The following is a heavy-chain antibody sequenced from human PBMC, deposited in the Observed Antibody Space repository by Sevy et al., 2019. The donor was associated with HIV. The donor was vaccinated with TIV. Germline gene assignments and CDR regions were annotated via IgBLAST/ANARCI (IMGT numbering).Heavy chain of an antibody. Sequence: GGSLRLSCAASGFIFRNYSRNWVRQAPGKGLEWVASISGSSTYRNHAGSVKGRFTRSRDNAKNALYLQMNSLRGEDTAIYYCARDVRGSMIRGVIGWFDPWGRGTLVTVSS. V-gene: IGHV3-21*01. D-gene: IGHD3-10*01. CDR3: ARDVRGSMIRGVIGWFDP. CDR1: GFIFRNYS. CDR2: ISGSSTYR. J-gene: IGHJ5*02.